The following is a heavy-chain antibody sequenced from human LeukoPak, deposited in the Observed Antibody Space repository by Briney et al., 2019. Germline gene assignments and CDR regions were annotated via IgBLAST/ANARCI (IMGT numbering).Heavy chain of an antibody. D-gene: IGHD3-22*01. CDR3: AKDYYHDSSGYYYFDY. Sequence: GGSLRLSCAASGFTFSSYAMGWVRQAPGKGLEWVSAISGSDGSTYYADSVKGRFTISRDNSKNTLYLQMNSLRAEDTAVYYCAKDYYHDSSGYYYFDYWGQGTLVTVSS. CDR2: ISGSDGST. J-gene: IGHJ4*02. CDR1: GFTFSSYA. V-gene: IGHV3-23*01.